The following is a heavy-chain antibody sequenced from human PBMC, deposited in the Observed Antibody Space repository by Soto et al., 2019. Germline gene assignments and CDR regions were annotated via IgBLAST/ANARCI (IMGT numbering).Heavy chain of an antibody. V-gene: IGHV3-11*01. J-gene: IGHJ4*02. CDR2: ISSSGSTI. Sequence: RVPVKLSSAASGFTFREYYMSLIRQAPGNGLEWVSYISSSGSTIYYADSVKGRFTISRDNAKSSLYLQMNSLRAEDTAVYYCARGWRITMIVVLHWGQGALFTISS. CDR3: ARGWRITMIVVLH. D-gene: IGHD3-22*01. CDR1: GFTFREYY.